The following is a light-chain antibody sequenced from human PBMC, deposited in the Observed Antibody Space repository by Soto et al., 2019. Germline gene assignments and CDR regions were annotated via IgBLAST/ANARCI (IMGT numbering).Light chain of an antibody. J-gene: IGKJ1*01. CDR1: QSIGSF. V-gene: IGKV1-39*01. CDR2: RAS. Sequence: DIPMTQSPSSLSASVGDSVTITCRASQSIGSFLSWCQQKPGQAPKLLIYRASTLESGVASRFSGSASGTDFTLTISGLQPEDSATYYCQQTYNTPVTFGQGTKVEV. CDR3: QQTYNTPVT.